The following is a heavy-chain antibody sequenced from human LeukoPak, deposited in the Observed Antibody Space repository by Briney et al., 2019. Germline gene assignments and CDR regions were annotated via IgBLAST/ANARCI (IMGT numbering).Heavy chain of an antibody. J-gene: IGHJ5*02. D-gene: IGHD3-10*01. CDR1: GHTFTSYD. CDR2: MNPNSGNT. V-gene: IGHV1-8*02. Sequence: VASVKVSCKASGHTFTSYDINWVRQATGQGLEWMGWMNPNSGNTAYAQKFQGRVTMTRDTSISTAYMELSRLRSDDTAVYYCARDMVRGSNWFDPWGQGTLVTVPS. CDR3: ARDMVRGSNWFDP.